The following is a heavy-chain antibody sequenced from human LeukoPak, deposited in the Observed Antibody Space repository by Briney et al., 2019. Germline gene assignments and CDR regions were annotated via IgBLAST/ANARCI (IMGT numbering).Heavy chain of an antibody. V-gene: IGHV1-2*02. CDR2: INPNSGGT. J-gene: IGHJ6*02. Sequence: ASVKVSCKASGYTFTGYYMHWVRQAPGQVLEWMGWINPNSGGTNYAQKFQGRVTMTRDTSISTAYMELSRLRSDDTAVYYCARSSVVAGAQGRYYYYGMDVWGQGTTVTVSS. CDR1: GYTFTGYY. CDR3: ARSSVVAGAQGRYYYYGMDV. D-gene: IGHD2-15*01.